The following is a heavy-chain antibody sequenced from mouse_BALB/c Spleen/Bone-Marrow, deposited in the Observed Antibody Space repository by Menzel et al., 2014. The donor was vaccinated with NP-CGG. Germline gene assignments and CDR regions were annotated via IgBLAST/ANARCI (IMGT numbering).Heavy chain of an antibody. CDR3: ASGVYYAMDY. CDR1: GYNFTSYW. Sequence: QVQLQQSGAERVKPGTSVTLSCKASGYNFTSYWVNWVKLRPGQGLEWIGDIYPVSASTNYNEKSRSKATLTVDTSSSTAYMQRSNLASDDSALYYCASGVYYAMDYWGRGTSVTVSS. CDR2: IYPVSAST. J-gene: IGHJ4*01. V-gene: IGHV1-55*01.